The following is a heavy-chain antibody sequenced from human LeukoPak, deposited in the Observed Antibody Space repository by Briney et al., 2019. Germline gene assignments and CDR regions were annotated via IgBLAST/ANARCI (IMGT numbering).Heavy chain of an antibody. J-gene: IGHJ4*02. V-gene: IGHV4-31*03. CDR1: GGSISSGGYY. Sequence: PSQTLSLTCTVSGGSISSGGYYWSWIRQHPGKDLKWIGYIYYSVSTYYNPSLKSRVTISIDTSKNQFSLKLSSVTAADTAVYYCARGEGYCSSTSCYVFDYWGQGTLVTVSS. CDR3: ARGEGYCSSTSCYVFDY. CDR2: IYYSVST. D-gene: IGHD2-2*01.